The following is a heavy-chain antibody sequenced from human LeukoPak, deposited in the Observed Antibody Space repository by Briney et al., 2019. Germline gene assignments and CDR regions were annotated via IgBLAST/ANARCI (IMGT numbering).Heavy chain of an antibody. CDR2: IKNSGNT. V-gene: IGHV4-4*07. CDR1: GGSISTYY. J-gene: IGHJ3*02. Sequence: PSETLSLTCSVSGGSISTYYWSWIRQPAGKGLEWIGRIKNSGNTNYNPSLESRVTLSLDTSKNQFSLNLSSVTAADTAVYYCAREGSSSGWRPFDIWGQVTMVTVSS. D-gene: IGHD6-19*01. CDR3: AREGSSSGWRPFDI.